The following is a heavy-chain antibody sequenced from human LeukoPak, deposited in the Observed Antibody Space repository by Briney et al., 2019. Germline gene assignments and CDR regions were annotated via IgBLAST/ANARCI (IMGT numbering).Heavy chain of an antibody. D-gene: IGHD3-10*01. CDR1: GYTFTSYY. Sequence: GASVKVSCKASGYTFTSYYMHWVRQAPGQGLEWMGIINPSGGSTSYAQKFQGRVTITADKSTSTAYMELSSLRSEDTAVYYCARDSGSSGSSPVRRWAFDIWGQGTMVTVSS. J-gene: IGHJ3*02. CDR2: INPSGGST. CDR3: ARDSGSSGSSPVRRWAFDI. V-gene: IGHV1-46*01.